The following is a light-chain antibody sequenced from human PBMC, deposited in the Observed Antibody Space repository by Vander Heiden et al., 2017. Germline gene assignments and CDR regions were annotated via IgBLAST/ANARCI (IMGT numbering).Light chain of an antibody. CDR2: GAS. V-gene: IGKV1-6*01. CDR1: QGIAND. CDR3: LHDYNYPWT. J-gene: IGKJ1*01. Sequence: AIQMTQSPSSLSASLGDSVTITCRASQGIANDLGWYQQKPGKAPKLLIYGASTLQTGVPSRFTGSGSGVDFILTISSLQPEDFATYYCLHDYNYPWTFGQGTKVEV.